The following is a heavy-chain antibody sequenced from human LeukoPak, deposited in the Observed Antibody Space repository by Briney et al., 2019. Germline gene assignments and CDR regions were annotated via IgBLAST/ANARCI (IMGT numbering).Heavy chain of an antibody. V-gene: IGHV3-64*01. CDR3: PKDRGIVVVPAAPDP. CDR1: GFTFSNYA. D-gene: IGHD2-2*01. Sequence: PGGSLRLSCAASGFTFSNYAMHWVRQAPGKGLEYVSAISSNGHSTDYAISVKGRFTISRDNSKNTLYLQMNSLRAEDTAVYYCPKDRGIVVVPAAPDPWGQGTLVTVSS. CDR2: ISSNGHST. J-gene: IGHJ5*02.